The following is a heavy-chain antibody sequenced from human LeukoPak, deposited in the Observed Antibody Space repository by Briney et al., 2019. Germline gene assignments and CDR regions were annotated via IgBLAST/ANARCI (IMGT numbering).Heavy chain of an antibody. Sequence: PGGSLRLSCAASGLTFDDYTMHWVRQAPGKGLEWVSLISWDGGSTYYADSVKGRFTISRDNSKNSLYLQMNSLRTEDTALYYCAKEGYSGYDRAFDYWGQGTLVTVSS. V-gene: IGHV3-43*01. CDR2: ISWDGGST. CDR1: GLTFDDYT. D-gene: IGHD5-12*01. J-gene: IGHJ4*02. CDR3: AKEGYSGYDRAFDY.